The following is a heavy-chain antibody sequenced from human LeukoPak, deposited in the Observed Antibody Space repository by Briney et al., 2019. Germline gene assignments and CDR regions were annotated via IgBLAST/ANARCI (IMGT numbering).Heavy chain of an antibody. Sequence: SETLSLTCTVSGGSISSYYWSWIRQPPGKGLEYIAYIYYSGYTNYNPSLKSRVTISVYTSKNQFSLQLSSVTAADTAIYYCARGHKAFDIWGQRTMVTVSS. V-gene: IGHV4-59*01. CDR1: GGSISSYY. J-gene: IGHJ3*02. CDR2: IYYSGYT. CDR3: ARGHKAFDI.